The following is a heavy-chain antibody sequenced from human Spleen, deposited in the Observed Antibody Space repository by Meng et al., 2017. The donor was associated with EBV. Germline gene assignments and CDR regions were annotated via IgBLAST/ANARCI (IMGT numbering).Heavy chain of an antibody. CDR3: ATQYSTSWYYFDH. CDR1: GGSISTSHY. CDR2: IYYSGTGST. Sequence: RLELQGSVPLLGKPSETLSLTCTVSGGSISTSHYWGWIRQPPGKGLEWIGNIYYSGTGSTYYNPSLKSRVTISVDTSKNQFSLNLSSVTAADTAVYYCATQYSTSWYYFDHWGQGTLVIVSS. D-gene: IGHD2-2*01. J-gene: IGHJ4*02. V-gene: IGHV4-39*06.